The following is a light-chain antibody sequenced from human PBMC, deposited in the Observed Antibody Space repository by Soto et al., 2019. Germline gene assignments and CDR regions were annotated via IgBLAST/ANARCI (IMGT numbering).Light chain of an antibody. CDR2: AAS. Sequence: EIVLTQSPGTLSLSPGERATLSCRASQSINSRYLAWYQQKPGQAPSLLIYAASSRATGIPDRFSGSGSGTDLTLTISRLEPEDFAVYYCQQFGSSPGFTFGPGTKVDIK. CDR3: QQFGSSPGFT. CDR1: QSINSRY. J-gene: IGKJ3*01. V-gene: IGKV3-20*01.